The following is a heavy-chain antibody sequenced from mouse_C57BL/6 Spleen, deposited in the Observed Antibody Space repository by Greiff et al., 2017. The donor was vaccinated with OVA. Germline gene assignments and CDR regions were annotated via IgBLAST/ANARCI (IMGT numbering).Heavy chain of an antibody. V-gene: IGHV1-82*01. CDR3: ARFYYYGSSSYAMDY. J-gene: IGHJ4*01. D-gene: IGHD1-1*01. CDR2: IYPGDGDT. CDR1: GYAFSSSW. Sequence: QVQLQQSGPELVKPGASVKISCKASGYAFSSSWMNWVKQRPGKGLEWIGRIYPGDGDTNYNGKFKGKATLTADKSSSTAYMQLSSLTSEDSAVYFCARFYYYGSSSYAMDYWGQGTSVTVSS.